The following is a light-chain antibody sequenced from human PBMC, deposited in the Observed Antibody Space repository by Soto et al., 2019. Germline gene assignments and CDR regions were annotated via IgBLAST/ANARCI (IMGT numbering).Light chain of an antibody. J-gene: IGKJ1*01. CDR1: QTISSW. CDR2: KAS. CDR3: QHYNSYSEA. V-gene: IGKV1-5*03. Sequence: IQMTQSPSTLSGSVGDRVTITCRASQTISSWLAWYQQKPGKAPKLLIYKASTLKSGVPSRFSGSGSGTEFTLTISSLKNDDFATYDCQHYNSYSEAFGQGTKVDI.